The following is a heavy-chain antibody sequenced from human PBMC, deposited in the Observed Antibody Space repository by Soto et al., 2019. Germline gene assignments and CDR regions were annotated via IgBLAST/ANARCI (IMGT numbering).Heavy chain of an antibody. CDR3: ARFGRGQYSSHLDY. CDR2: IYSGGST. D-gene: IGHD6-6*01. V-gene: IGHV3-66*01. Sequence: EVQLVESGGGLVQPGGSMRLSCAVSGFTVSSNYMSWVRQAPGKGLEWVSVIYSGGSTYYADSVKGRFTISRDNSKNTLYLQMNSLRAEDTAVYYCARFGRGQYSSHLDYWGQGTLVTVSS. CDR1: GFTVSSNY. J-gene: IGHJ4*02.